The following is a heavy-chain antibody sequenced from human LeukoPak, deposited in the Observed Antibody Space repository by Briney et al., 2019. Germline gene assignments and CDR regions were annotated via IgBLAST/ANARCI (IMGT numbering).Heavy chain of an antibody. CDR1: GFTFSSYA. CDR2: ISSSSSYI. V-gene: IGHV3-21*01. CDR3: ARDGYYDYVWGSYHTTFDY. J-gene: IGHJ4*02. D-gene: IGHD3-16*01. Sequence: GGSLRLSCAASGFTFSSYAMSWVRQAPGKGLEWVSSISSSSSYIYYADSVKGRFTISRDNAKNSRYLQMNSLRAEDTAVYYCARDGYYDYVWGSYHTTFDYWGQGTLVTVSS.